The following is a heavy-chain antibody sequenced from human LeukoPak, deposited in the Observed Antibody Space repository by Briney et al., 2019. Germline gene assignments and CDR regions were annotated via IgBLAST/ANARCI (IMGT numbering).Heavy chain of an antibody. V-gene: IGHV4-39*01. J-gene: IGHJ4*02. Sequence: PSETLSLTCTVSGGTISNYYWGWIRQSPGKGLEWIGSISYSGSIYHNPSLRSRVTMSVDTSKNQFSLKLSSVTAADTAVYYCARCVSMVRGIIRPPDYWGQGTLVTVSS. D-gene: IGHD3-10*01. CDR3: ARCVSMVRGIIRPPDY. CDR2: ISYSGSI. CDR1: GGTISNYY.